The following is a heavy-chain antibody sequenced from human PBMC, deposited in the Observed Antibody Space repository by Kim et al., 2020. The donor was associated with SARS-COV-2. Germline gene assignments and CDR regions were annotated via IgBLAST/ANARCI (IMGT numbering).Heavy chain of an antibody. CDR3: ARVSVISAFDI. CDR2: INSDGSST. V-gene: IGHV3-74*01. D-gene: IGHD2-21*01. CDR1: GFTFSSYW. J-gene: IGHJ3*02. Sequence: GGSLRLSCAASGFTFSSYWMHWVRQAPGKGLVWVSRINSDGSSTSYADSVKGRFTISRDNAKNTLYLQMNSLRAEDTAVYYCARVSVISAFDIWGQGTMVTVSS.